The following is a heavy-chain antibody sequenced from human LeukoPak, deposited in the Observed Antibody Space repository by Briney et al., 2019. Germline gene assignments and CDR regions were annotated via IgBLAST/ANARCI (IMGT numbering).Heavy chain of an antibody. V-gene: IGHV4-59*06. CDR2: IYHSGTT. CDR3: ARSYYSNHNSLDQ. D-gene: IGHD4-11*01. CDR1: GGSISSYY. J-gene: IGHJ4*02. Sequence: KPSETLSLTCTVSGGSISSYYWSWIRQHPEKGLEWIGYIYHSGTTYYSPSLKSRVSMSVDTSKNQFSLKLSSVTAADTAVYYCARSYYSNHNSLDQWGQGTLVTVSS.